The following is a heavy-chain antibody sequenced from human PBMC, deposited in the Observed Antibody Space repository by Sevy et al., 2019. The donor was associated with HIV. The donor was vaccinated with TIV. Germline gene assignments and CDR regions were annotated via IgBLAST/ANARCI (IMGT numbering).Heavy chain of an antibody. CDR2: IKQDGSEK. D-gene: IGHD1-20*01. J-gene: IGHJ6*02. CDR1: GFTFSSFF. Sequence: GGSLRLSCAASGFTFSSFFMSWVRQAPGKGLEWVANIKQDGSEKYYVDSVKGRFTISRDNARNSVYLQMNSLRAEDTGVYYCARDLTPPYYYYGMDVWGQGTMVTVSS. CDR3: ARDLTPPYYYYGMDV. V-gene: IGHV3-7*01.